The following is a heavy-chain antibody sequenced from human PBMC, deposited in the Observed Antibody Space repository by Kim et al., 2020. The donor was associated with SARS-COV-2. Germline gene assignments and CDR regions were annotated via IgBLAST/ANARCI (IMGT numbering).Heavy chain of an antibody. J-gene: IGHJ2*01. CDR2: IYSGGST. CDR3: ARELYGPYWYFDL. D-gene: IGHD2-8*01. V-gene: IGHV3-53*04. CDR1: GFTVSSNY. Sequence: GGSLRLSCAASGFTVSSNYMSWVRQAPGKGLEWVSVIYSGGSTYYADSVKGRFTISRHNTKNTLYLQMNSLRAEDTAVYYCARELYGPYWYFDLWGRGTLVTVSS.